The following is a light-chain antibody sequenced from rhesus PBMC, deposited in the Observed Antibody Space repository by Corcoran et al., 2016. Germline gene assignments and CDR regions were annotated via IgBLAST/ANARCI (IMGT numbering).Light chain of an antibody. CDR2: AAS. Sequence: DIQMTQSPSSLSASVGDRVTITCRASQGINNYLTWYQQKPGKAPKPLIYAASNLETGAPSRFSGSGSGTEYTLTISSLKHEDSATYYCQQYDDFPLTFGGGTKVEI. V-gene: IGKV1-66*01. CDR3: QQYDDFPLT. CDR1: QGINNY. J-gene: IGKJ4*01.